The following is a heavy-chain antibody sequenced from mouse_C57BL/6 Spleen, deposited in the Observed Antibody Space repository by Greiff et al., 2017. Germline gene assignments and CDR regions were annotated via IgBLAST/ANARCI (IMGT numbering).Heavy chain of an antibody. D-gene: IGHD2-5*01. CDR2: IYPGDGDT. CDR1: GYAFSSSW. V-gene: IGHV1-82*01. J-gene: IGHJ3*01. CDR3: ARGYSNYVWFAY. Sequence: VQLQQSGPELVKPGASVKISCKASGYAFSSSWMNWVKQRPGKGLEWIGRIYPGDGDTNYNGKFKGKATLTADKSSSTAYMQLSSLTSEDSAVYFCARGYSNYVWFAYWGQGTLVTVSA.